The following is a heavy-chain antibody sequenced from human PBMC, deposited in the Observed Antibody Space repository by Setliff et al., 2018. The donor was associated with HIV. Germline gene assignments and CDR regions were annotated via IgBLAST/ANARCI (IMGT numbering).Heavy chain of an antibody. CDR3: ARDVRQLWFDY. CDR2: IRQDGGEK. V-gene: IGHV3-7*03. CDR1: GFTFSSYW. J-gene: IGHJ5*01. Sequence: GGSLRLSCAASGFTFSSYWMSWVRQAPGKGLEWVANIRQDGGEKYYVDSVKGRFTISRDNAKNSLNLQMNSLTAEDAAIYYCARDVRQLWFDYWGQGTLVTVSS.